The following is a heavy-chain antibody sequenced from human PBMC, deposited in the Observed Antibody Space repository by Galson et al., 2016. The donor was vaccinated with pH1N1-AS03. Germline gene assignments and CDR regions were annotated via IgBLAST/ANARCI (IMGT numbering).Heavy chain of an antibody. CDR2: IYYTGNT. V-gene: IGHV4-59*08. Sequence: TLSLTCTVSGGSITSYYWSWIRQTPEKGLEWLGYIYYTGNTDTNPSLRSRIAFSVDTSKNQFSLKLSSVTAADTAVYYCARMSAANFDYWGQGTLVAVS. CDR3: ARMSAANFDY. D-gene: IGHD2-2*01. J-gene: IGHJ4*02. CDR1: GGSITSYY.